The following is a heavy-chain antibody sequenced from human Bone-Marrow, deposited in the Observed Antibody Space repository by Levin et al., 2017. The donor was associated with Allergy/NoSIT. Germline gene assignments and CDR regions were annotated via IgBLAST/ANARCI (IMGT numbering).Heavy chain of an antibody. D-gene: IGHD3-3*01. Sequence: AGGSLRLSCAASGFTFSDYFMTWIRQAPGKGLEWLAYISGSTGYTKYADSVQGRFTVSRDNAKNSLFLQMNSLRAEETAVYYGARGVDEDSNRGANRFDPWGQGTLVTVSS. CDR3: ARGVDEDSNRGANRFDP. CDR2: ISGSTGYT. CDR1: GFTFSDYF. J-gene: IGHJ5*02. V-gene: IGHV3-11*05.